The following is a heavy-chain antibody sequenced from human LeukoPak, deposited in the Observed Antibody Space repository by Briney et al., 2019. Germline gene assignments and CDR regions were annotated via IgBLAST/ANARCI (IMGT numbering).Heavy chain of an antibody. V-gene: IGHV1-24*01. D-gene: IGHD6-13*01. Sequence: ASVKVSCKVSGYTFTELSMHWVRQDPGKGLEWMGGFDPEGGETIYAQKFQGRVTMTEDTSTDTAYMELSSLRSEDTAVYYCATAGDSSWYWAFDIWGQGTMVTVSS. J-gene: IGHJ3*02. CDR2: FDPEGGET. CDR3: ATAGDSSWYWAFDI. CDR1: GYTFTELS.